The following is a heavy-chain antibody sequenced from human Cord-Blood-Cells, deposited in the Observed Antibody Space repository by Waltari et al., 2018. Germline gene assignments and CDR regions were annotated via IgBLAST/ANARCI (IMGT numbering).Heavy chain of an antibody. CDR1: GGTFSSYA. V-gene: IGHV1-69*09. J-gene: IGHJ4*02. D-gene: IGHD5-18*01. CDR2: IIPILGIA. CDR3: ARVWLSTSYFDY. Sequence: QVQLVQSGAEVKKPGSSVKVSCKASGGTFSSYAISWVRQAPGQGLEWMGRIIPILGIANYAQKFQGRVTITADKSTSTAYMELSSLRSEDTAVYYCARVWLSTSYFDYWGQGTLVTVSS.